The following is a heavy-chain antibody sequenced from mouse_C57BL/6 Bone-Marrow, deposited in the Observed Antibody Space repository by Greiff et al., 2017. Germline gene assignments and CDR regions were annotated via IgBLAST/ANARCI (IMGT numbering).Heavy chain of an antibody. CDR2: IWRGGST. Sequence: VQLKQSGPGLVQPSQSLSITCTVSGFLLTSYGVHWVRQSPGKGLEWLGVIWRGGSTDYNAAFMSRLSITKDNSKSQVFFKMNSLQADDTAIYYCAKSFYYGSSYNYAMDYWGQGTSVTVSS. CDR1: GFLLTSYG. CDR3: AKSFYYGSSYNYAMDY. V-gene: IGHV2-5*01. D-gene: IGHD1-1*01. J-gene: IGHJ4*01.